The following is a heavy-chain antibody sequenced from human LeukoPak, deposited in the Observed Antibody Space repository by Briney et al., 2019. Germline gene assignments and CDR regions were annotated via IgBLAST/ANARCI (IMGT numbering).Heavy chain of an antibody. Sequence: VGSLRLSCAASGFTFSSYWMHWVRQAPGKGLVWGSRINSDGSSTSYADSVKGRFTISRDNAKNTLYLQMNSLRAEDTAVYYCAREYGISVAGTDNWFDLWGQGTLVTVSS. D-gene: IGHD6-19*01. CDR2: INSDGSST. V-gene: IGHV3-74*01. CDR1: GFTFSSYW. CDR3: AREYGISVAGTDNWFDL. J-gene: IGHJ5*02.